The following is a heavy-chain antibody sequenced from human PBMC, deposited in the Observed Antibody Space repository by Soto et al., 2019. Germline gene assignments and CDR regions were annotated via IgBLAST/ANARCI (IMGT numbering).Heavy chain of an antibody. CDR3: ARAGSSWYVVHYYGMDV. CDR1: GYTFTSYG. CDR2: ISAYNGNT. V-gene: IGHV1-18*01. J-gene: IGHJ6*02. Sequence: QVQLVQSGAEVKKPGASVKVSCKASGYTFTSYGISWVRQAPGQGLEWMGWISAYNGNTNYPQKLQGRVTITTDTATSTAYMELRSLRSDDTAVYFCARAGSSWYVVHYYGMDVWGQGTTVTVSS. D-gene: IGHD6-13*01.